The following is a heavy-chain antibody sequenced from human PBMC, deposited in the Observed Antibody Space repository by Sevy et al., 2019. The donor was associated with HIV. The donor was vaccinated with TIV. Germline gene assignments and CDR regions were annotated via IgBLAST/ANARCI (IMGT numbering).Heavy chain of an antibody. CDR2: ISWDGGST. J-gene: IGHJ4*02. D-gene: IGHD6-6*01. V-gene: IGHV3-43*01. Sequence: GGSLRLSCAASGLTFDDYTMHWVRQAPGKGLEWVSLISWDGGSTYYADSVKGRFTISRDNSKNSLYLQMNSLRTEDTALYDCAKLWGSSSGPDYWGQRTLVTVSS. CDR1: GLTFDDYT. CDR3: AKLWGSSSGPDY.